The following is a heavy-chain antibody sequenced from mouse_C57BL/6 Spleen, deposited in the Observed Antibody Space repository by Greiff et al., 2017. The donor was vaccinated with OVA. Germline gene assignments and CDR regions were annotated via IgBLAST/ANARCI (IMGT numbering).Heavy chain of an antibody. V-gene: IGHV3-6*01. CDR2: ISYDGSN. CDR3: ARDTAVGYFDV. J-gene: IGHJ1*03. CDR1: GYSITSCYY. Sequence: VQLKESGPGLVKPSQSLSLSCSATGYSITSCYYWNGIRQFPGNKLEWMSFISYDGSNNYNQSLKNRISITRDTSKIQFFLKLNSVTAEDTATYYCARDTAVGYFDVWGTGTTVTVSS.